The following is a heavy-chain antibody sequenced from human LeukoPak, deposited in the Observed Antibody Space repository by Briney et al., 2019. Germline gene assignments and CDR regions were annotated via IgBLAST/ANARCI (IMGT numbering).Heavy chain of an antibody. CDR3: ARDTGTTVDY. V-gene: IGHV3-48*03. CDR1: GFTVSSYE. D-gene: IGHD1-7*01. Sequence: GGSLRLSCAASGFTVSSYEMNWVRQAPGQGQERVSYISSSGSTIYYADSVKGRFTISRDNAKNSLYLQMNSLRAEDTAVYYCARDTGTTVDYWGQGTLVSVSS. J-gene: IGHJ4*02. CDR2: ISSSGSTI.